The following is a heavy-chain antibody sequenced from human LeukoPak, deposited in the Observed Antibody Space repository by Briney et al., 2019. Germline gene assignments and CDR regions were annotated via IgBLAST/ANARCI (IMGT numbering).Heavy chain of an antibody. CDR1: GYSISSGYY. J-gene: IGHJ4*02. V-gene: IGHV4-38-2*02. CDR2: IYHSGST. CDR3: ARGLMPLGYYFDY. D-gene: IGHD2-8*01. Sequence: PSETLSLTCTVSGYSISSGYYWGWIRQPPGKGLEWIGSIYHSGSTYYNPSLKSRVTISVDTSKNQFSLKLSSVTAADTAVYYCARGLMPLGYYFDYWGQGTLVTVSS.